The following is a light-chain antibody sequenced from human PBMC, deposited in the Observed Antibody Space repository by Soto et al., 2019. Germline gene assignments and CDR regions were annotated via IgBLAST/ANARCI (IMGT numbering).Light chain of an antibody. J-gene: IGLJ2*01. CDR1: SSDVGAYNY. CDR2: GVS. V-gene: IGLV2-14*01. CDR3: SSYTSTSTVV. Sequence: QSALTQPASVSGSPGQSITISCSGTSSDVGAYNYVSRYQQHPGKAPKLMIYGVSDRPSGLSNRFSGSKSGNTASLTISGLQAEDEADYYCSSYTSTSTVVFGGGTKLTVL.